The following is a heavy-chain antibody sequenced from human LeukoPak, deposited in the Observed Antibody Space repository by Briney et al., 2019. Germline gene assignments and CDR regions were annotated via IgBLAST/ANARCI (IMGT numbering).Heavy chain of an antibody. CDR3: ARINWNSDP. D-gene: IGHD1-7*01. CDR2: INHSGST. J-gene: IGHJ5*02. Sequence: SETLSLTCAVYGGSFSGYYWSWIRQPPGKGLEWIGEINHSGSTNYNPSLKGRVTISVDTSKNQFSLKLSSVTAADTAVYYCARINWNSDPWGQGTLVTVSS. CDR1: GGSFSGYY. V-gene: IGHV4-34*01.